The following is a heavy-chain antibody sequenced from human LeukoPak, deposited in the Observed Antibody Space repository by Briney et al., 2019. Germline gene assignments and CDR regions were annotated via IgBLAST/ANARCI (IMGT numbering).Heavy chain of an antibody. D-gene: IGHD3-22*01. CDR3: ARDSAGYDSSGYMDFDY. J-gene: IGHJ4*02. Sequence: GASVKVSCKASGYTFTSYDINWVRQATGQGLEWMGWMNPNSGNTGYAQKFQGRVTITRNTSISTAYMELSSLRSDDTAVYYCARDSAGYDSSGYMDFDYWGQGTLVTVSS. V-gene: IGHV1-8*03. CDR1: GYTFTSYD. CDR2: MNPNSGNT.